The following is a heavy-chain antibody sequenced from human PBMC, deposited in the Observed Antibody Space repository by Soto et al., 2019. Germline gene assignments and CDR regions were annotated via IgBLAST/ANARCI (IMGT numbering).Heavy chain of an antibody. V-gene: IGHV3-49*03. D-gene: IGHD6-13*01. Sequence: HPGGSLRLSCTASGFTFGDYAMSWFRQAPGKGLEWVGFIRSKAYGGTTEYAASVKGRFTISRDDSKNIAYLQMNSLKTEDTAGYYCTRDSSYSSPVDYWGQGTLVTVSS. CDR1: GFTFGDYA. J-gene: IGHJ4*02. CDR2: IRSKAYGGTT. CDR3: TRDSSYSSPVDY.